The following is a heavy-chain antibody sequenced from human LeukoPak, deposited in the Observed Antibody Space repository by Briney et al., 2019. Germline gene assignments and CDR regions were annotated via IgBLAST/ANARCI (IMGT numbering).Heavy chain of an antibody. Sequence: LGGSLRLSCAASGFTFSSYEMNWVRQAPGKGLEWVSYISSSGSTIYYADSVKGRFTISKDNSKNTLYLQMNSLRAEDTAVYYCAKDPYSNYLFDYWGQGTLVTVSS. D-gene: IGHD4-11*01. CDR2: ISSSGSTI. V-gene: IGHV3-48*03. J-gene: IGHJ4*02. CDR3: AKDPYSNYLFDY. CDR1: GFTFSSYE.